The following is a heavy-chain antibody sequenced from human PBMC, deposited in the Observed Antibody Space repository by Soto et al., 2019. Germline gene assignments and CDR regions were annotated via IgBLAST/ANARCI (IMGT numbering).Heavy chain of an antibody. Sequence: SETLSLTCAVSGCSISSGGYSWSWIRQPPGKGLEWIGYIYHSGSTYYNPSLKSRVTISVDRSKNQFSLKLSSVTAADTAVYYCARYGGLYYYYGMDVWGQGTTVTVSS. V-gene: IGHV4-30-2*01. J-gene: IGHJ6*02. CDR3: ARYGGLYYYYGMDV. CDR1: GCSISSGGYS. CDR2: IYHSGST. D-gene: IGHD3-16*01.